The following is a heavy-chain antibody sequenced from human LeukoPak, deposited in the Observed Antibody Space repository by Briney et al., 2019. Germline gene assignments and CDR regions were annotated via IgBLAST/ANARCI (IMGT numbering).Heavy chain of an antibody. Sequence: ASVKVSCKASGYTFTNYYIHWVRQAPGQGLEWMGWIHPSSDGTIYAQKFQGRVTMTRDTSTNTAYMEMSRLRSDDTAVYYCARGGGTVFGVINDWGQGTLVTVSS. D-gene: IGHD3-3*01. CDR3: ARGGGTVFGVIND. V-gene: IGHV1-2*02. CDR1: GYTFTNYY. J-gene: IGHJ4*02. CDR2: IHPSSDGT.